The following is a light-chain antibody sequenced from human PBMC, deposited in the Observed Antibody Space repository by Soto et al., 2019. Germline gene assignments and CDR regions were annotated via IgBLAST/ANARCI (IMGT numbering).Light chain of an antibody. CDR1: QSVSSSY. CDR2: GAS. V-gene: IGKV3D-7*01. CDR3: QQDYNLPVT. Sequence: PGERVTLSCRASQSVSSSYLTWYQQKPGQAPRLLIYGASTRATSIPARFSGSGSGTDFTLTISSLQPEDFAVYYCQQDYNLPVTFGQGTKVDI. J-gene: IGKJ1*01.